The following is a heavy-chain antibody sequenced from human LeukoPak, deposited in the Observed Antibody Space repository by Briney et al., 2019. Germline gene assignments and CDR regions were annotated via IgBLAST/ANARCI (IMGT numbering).Heavy chain of an antibody. D-gene: IGHD2-21*01. CDR1: GYTFTGYY. CDR3: ARQPYFDAFDI. V-gene: IGHV1-2*02. CDR2: INPNSGGT. Sequence: ASVKVSCKASGYTFTGYYMYWVRQAPAHGLEWMGWINPNSGGTNYAQKFQGRVTMTRDTSISTAYMELSRLRSDDTAVYYCARQPYFDAFDIWGQGTVVTVSS. J-gene: IGHJ3*02.